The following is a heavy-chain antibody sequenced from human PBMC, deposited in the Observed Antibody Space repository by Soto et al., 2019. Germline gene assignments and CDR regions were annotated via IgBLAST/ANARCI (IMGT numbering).Heavy chain of an antibody. J-gene: IGHJ3*02. CDR1: GYTFTGYY. CDR2: INPNSGGT. CDR3: AREVLGVYAFDI. V-gene: IGHV1-2*04. Sequence: ASVKVSCKASGYTFTGYYRHWVRQAPGQGLEWMGWINPNSGGTNYAQKFQGWVTMNRDTSISTAYMELSRLRSDDTAVYYCAREVLGVYAFDIWGQGTMVTVSS. D-gene: IGHD1-26*01.